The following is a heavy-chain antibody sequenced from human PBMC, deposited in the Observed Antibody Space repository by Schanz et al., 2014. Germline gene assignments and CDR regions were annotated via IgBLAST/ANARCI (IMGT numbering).Heavy chain of an antibody. J-gene: IGHJ6*04. CDR1: GFGFDDYA. Sequence: EVQLVESGGGVVRPGGSLRLSCAASGFGFDDYAMSWVRQAPGKGLEWVANIKGDSSEKNYVDSVKGRFTLSRDNAKNLLYLQMNGLRAEDTAVYFCARDLSSLIQGDVWGKGTTVTVSS. V-gene: IGHV3-7*01. D-gene: IGHD2-2*01. CDR2: IKGDSSEK. CDR3: ARDLSSLIQGDV.